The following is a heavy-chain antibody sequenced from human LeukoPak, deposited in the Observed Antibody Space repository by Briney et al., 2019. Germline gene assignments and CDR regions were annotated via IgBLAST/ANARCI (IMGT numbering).Heavy chain of an antibody. CDR3: AREGPYYDDWFDP. CDR1: GFTFSSYS. Sequence: PGGSLRLSCAASGFTFSSYSMNWVRQAPGKGLEWVSSISSSSSYIYYADSVKGRFTISRDNAKNSPYLQMNSLRAEDTAVYYCAREGPYYDDWFDPWGQGTLVTVSS. J-gene: IGHJ5*02. D-gene: IGHD3-22*01. V-gene: IGHV3-21*01. CDR2: ISSSSSYI.